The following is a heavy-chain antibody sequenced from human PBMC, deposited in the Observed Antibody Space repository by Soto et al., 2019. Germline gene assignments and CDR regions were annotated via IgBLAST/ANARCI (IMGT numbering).Heavy chain of an antibody. CDR1: GFTFSDYY. V-gene: IGHV3-11*01. Sequence: QVQLVESGGGLVKPGGSLRLSCAASGFTFSDYYMNCIRQAPGKGLEWVSYVSSSGTTIYYADSVKGRFTISRDNAKNSLFLKMNSLRAEDTALYYCARGHSIFYGMDVWGQGTTVTVSS. D-gene: IGHD2-21*01. CDR2: VSSSGTTI. CDR3: ARGHSIFYGMDV. J-gene: IGHJ6*02.